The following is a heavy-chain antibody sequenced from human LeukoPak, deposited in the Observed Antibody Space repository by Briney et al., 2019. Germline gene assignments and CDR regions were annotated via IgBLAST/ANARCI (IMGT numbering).Heavy chain of an antibody. CDR3: AKTGPYSSGWYYFDY. D-gene: IGHD6-19*01. CDR1: GFTFSSFS. V-gene: IGHV3-23*01. J-gene: IGHJ4*02. Sequence: GGSLRLSCAASGFTFSSFSMIWVRQAPGKGLEWVSTVSGTGDRTYYADSVKGRFTISRDNSKNTLYLQMSSLRAEDTAVHYCAKTGPYSSGWYYFDYWGQGTLVTVSS. CDR2: VSGTGDRT.